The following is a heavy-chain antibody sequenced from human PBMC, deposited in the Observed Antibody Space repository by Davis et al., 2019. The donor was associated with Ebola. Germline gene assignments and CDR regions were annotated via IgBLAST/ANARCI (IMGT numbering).Heavy chain of an antibody. CDR2: ISYDGSNK. D-gene: IGHD3-22*01. V-gene: IGHV3-30*04. J-gene: IGHJ3*02. CDR3: ARLIGGAFDI. CDR1: GFTFSSYA. Sequence: PGGSLRLSCAASGFTFSSYAMHWVRQAPGKGLEWVAVISYDGSNKYYADSVKGRFTISRDNSKNTLYLQMNSLRAEDTAVYYCARLIGGAFDIWGQGTMVTVSS.